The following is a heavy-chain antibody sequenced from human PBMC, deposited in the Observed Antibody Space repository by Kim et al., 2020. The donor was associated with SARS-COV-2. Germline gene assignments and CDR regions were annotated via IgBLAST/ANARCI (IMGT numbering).Heavy chain of an antibody. D-gene: IGHD2-8*02. V-gene: IGHV4-34*01. Sequence: SETLSLTCAVYSGSFSGHYWSWIRQPPGKGLEWIGEIHQSGSTNYNPSLKSRVTISIDTSKNQFSLKLSSVTAADTALDSCARGRAGVAPSPVLGSGAHYDYFIMDVWGHGTPVTVSS. CDR3: ARGRAGVAPSPVLGSGAHYDYFIMDV. CDR1: SGSFSGHY. CDR2: IHQSGST. J-gene: IGHJ6*02.